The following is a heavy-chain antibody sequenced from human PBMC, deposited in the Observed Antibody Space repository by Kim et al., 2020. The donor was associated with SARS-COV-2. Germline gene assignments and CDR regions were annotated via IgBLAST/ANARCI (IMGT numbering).Heavy chain of an antibody. V-gene: IGHV1-18*04. CDR2: ISAYNGNT. CDR1: GYTFTSYG. D-gene: IGHD3-16*01. CDR3: AREASHHERRGLLWFDP. J-gene: IGHJ5*02. Sequence: ASVKVSCKASGYTFTSYGISWVRQAPGQGLEWMGWISAYNGNTNYAQKLQGRVTMTTDTSTSTAYMELRSLRSDDTAVYYCAREASHHERRGLLWFDPWGQGTLVTVSS.